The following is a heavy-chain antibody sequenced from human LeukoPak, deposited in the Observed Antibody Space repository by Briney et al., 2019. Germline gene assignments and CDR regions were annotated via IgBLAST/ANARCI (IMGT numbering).Heavy chain of an antibody. CDR2: ISGSGGST. CDR3: AKDPEEDYYDSSGYYSPFDY. Sequence: GGSLRLSCAASGFTFSSYAMSWVRQAPGKGLKWVSAISGSGGSTYYADSVKGRFTISGDNSKNTLYLQMNSLRAEDTAVYYCAKDPEEDYYDSSGYYSPFDYWGQGTLVNVSS. V-gene: IGHV3-23*01. D-gene: IGHD3-22*01. CDR1: GFTFSSYA. J-gene: IGHJ4*02.